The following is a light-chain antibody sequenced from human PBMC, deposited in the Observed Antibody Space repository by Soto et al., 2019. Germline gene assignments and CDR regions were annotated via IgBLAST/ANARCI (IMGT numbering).Light chain of an antibody. Sequence: DIVMTQSPDSLAVSLGERATINCKSSRNVLYSSNSKNYLAWYQQKPGQPPKLLIYWASTRESGVPDRFSGSGSGTDFTLTISSLQAEDVAVYYCHQYHILPWTFGQGTKVEI. CDR2: WAS. J-gene: IGKJ1*01. CDR3: HQYHILPWT. CDR1: RNVLYSSNSKNY. V-gene: IGKV4-1*01.